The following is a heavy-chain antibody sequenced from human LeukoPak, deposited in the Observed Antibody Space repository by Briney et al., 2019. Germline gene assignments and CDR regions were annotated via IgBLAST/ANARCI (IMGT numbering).Heavy chain of an antibody. J-gene: IGHJ3*02. CDR2: ISSSSSTI. D-gene: IGHD2-2*01. CDR3: ARVEPGGTSQPKGAFDI. CDR1: GFTFSSYS. Sequence: GGSLRLSCAASGFTFSSYSMNWVRQAPGKGLEWVSYISSSSSTIYYADSVKGRFTISRDNAKNSLYLQMNSLRAEDTAVYYCARVEPGGTSQPKGAFDIWGQGTMVTVSS. V-gene: IGHV3-48*01.